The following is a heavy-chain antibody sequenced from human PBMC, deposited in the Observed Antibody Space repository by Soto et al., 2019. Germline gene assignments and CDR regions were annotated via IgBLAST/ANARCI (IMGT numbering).Heavy chain of an antibody. CDR2: IYFNGTT. CDR3: ARGKGTHKY. CDR1: VFPLSGYY. J-gene: IGHJ4*02. V-gene: IGHV4-59*01. Sequence: SETLSLTCTVSVFPLSGYYWSWIRQTPGKTLEWIGCIYFNGTTNYNPSLKSRVTISLDMSKNQFSLKLRSVTATDTAVYHCARGKGTHKYWGQGTPVNVSS. D-gene: IGHD3-10*01.